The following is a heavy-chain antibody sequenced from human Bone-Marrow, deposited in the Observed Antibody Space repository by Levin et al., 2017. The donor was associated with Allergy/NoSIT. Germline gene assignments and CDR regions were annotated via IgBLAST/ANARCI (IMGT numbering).Heavy chain of an antibody. Sequence: PSETLSLTCTVSGGSVNSGYYFWSWIRQPPGKGLEWIGYIYYTGSTNYNPSLKSPVTISLDTSKNQFSLKLSSVTAADTAVYYCARTDFADTARRFDPWGQGTLVTVTS. D-gene: IGHD1-14*01. CDR3: ARTDFADTARRFDP. CDR1: GGSVNSGYYF. J-gene: IGHJ5*02. CDR2: IYYTGST. V-gene: IGHV4-61*01.